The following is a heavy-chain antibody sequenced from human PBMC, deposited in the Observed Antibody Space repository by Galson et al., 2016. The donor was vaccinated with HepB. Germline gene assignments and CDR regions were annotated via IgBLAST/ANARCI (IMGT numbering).Heavy chain of an antibody. V-gene: IGHV1-69*13. J-gene: IGHJ6*02. CDR3: ARGGMVAAGPYGMDV. CDR1: GGTFSSYP. D-gene: IGHD6-13*01. Sequence: SVKVSCKASGGTFSSYPISWVRQAPGLGLEWMGGNIPLFGTAIVAQKFRGRVIITADASTSTAYMDMSSLTSEDTAVYYCARGGMVAAGPYGMDVWGQGSAVTVSS. CDR2: NIPLFGTA.